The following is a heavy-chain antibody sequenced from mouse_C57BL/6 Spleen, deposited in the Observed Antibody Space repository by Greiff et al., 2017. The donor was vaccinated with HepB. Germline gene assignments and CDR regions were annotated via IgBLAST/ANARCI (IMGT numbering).Heavy chain of an antibody. V-gene: IGHV1-80*01. CDR1: GYAFSSYW. CDR2: IYPGDGDT. D-gene: IGHD1-1*01. J-gene: IGHJ1*03. Sequence: VQLQQSGAELVKPGASVKTSCKASGYAFSSYWMNWVKQRPGKGLEWIGQIYPGDGDTNYNGKFKGKATLTADKSSSTAYMQLSSLTSEDSAVYFCARGDYYGSSYLWYFDVWGTGTTVTVSS. CDR3: ARGDYYGSSYLWYFDV.